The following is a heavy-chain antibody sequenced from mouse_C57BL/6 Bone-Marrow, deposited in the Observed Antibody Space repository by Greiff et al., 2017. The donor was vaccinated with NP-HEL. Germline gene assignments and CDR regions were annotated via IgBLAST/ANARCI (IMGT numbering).Heavy chain of an antibody. CDR1: GFSLTSYG. Sequence: QVQLQQSGPGLVQPSQSLSITCTVSGFSLTSYGVHWVRQSPGKGLEWLGVIWRGGSTDYNAAFMSRLSITKDNSKSQVFFKMNSLQADDTAIYYCAKRRYYGSRGAMDYWGQGTSVTVSS. J-gene: IGHJ4*01. V-gene: IGHV2-5*01. D-gene: IGHD1-1*01. CDR2: IWRGGST. CDR3: AKRRYYGSRGAMDY.